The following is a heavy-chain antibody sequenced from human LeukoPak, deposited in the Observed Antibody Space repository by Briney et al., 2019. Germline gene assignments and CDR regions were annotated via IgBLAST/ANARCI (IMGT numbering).Heavy chain of an antibody. CDR3: AGPMPVTLDAFDI. D-gene: IGHD4-17*01. Sequence: ASVKVSCKASGYTFTSYYMHWVRQAPGQGLEWVGWINPNSGGTNYAQKFQGRVTMTRDTSISTAYMELSRLRSDDTAVYYCAGPMPVTLDAFDIWGQGTMVTVSS. CDR2: INPNSGGT. J-gene: IGHJ3*02. CDR1: GYTFTSYY. V-gene: IGHV1-2*02.